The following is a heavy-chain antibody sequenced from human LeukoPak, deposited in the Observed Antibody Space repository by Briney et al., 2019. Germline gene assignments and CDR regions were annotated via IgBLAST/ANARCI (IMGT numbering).Heavy chain of an antibody. CDR2: IIPIFGTA. V-gene: IGHV1-69*05. CDR1: GGTFSSYA. Sequence: SVKVSCKASGGTFSSYAISWVRQAPGQGLEWMGGIIPIFGTANYAQKFQGRVTITTDESTSTAYMELSSLRSEDTAVYYCARAGDQGDDYSNYPYFDYWGQGTLVTVSS. CDR3: ARAGDQGDDYSNYPYFDY. D-gene: IGHD4-11*01. J-gene: IGHJ4*02.